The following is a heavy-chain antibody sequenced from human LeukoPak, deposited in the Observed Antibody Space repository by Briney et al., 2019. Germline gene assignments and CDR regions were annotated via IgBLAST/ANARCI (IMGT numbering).Heavy chain of an antibody. CDR3: ARHAEGSLRNAFDI. V-gene: IGHV4-4*02. Sequence: PSETLSLTCAVSGGSISSSNWWSWVRQPPGKGLEGIGEIYHSGSTYYNSSLKSRVTVSVDTSKNQFSLKLRSVTATDTAVYYCARHAEGSLRNAFDIWGQGTTVTVSS. J-gene: IGHJ3*02. D-gene: IGHD2-8*01. CDR2: IYHSGST. CDR1: GGSISSSNW.